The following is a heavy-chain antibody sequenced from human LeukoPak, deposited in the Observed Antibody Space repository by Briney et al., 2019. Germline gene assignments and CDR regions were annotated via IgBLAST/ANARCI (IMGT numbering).Heavy chain of an antibody. CDR1: GGSISIHY. CDR2: IYYSGST. CDR3: ARHMGLGYSYGYPYFDY. D-gene: IGHD5-18*01. Sequence: SAETLSLTCTVSGGSISIHYWSWIRHPPGKGLEGIGYIYYSGSTNYNPSLKSRVTISVDTSKNQFSLKLSSVTAADTAVYYCARHMGLGYSYGYPYFDYWGQGTLVTVSS. J-gene: IGHJ4*02. V-gene: IGHV4-59*08.